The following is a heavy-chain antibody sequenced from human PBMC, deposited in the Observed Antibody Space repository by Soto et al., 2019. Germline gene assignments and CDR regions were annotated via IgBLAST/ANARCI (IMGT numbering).Heavy chain of an antibody. Sequence: QVQLVESGGGVVQPGRSLRLSCTPSGFTFSAYGMHWVRQAPGKGLEWVAAISHDGTNKYYGDSVRGRFTISRDNSKNTLYLQMNTLRNEDTAAYYCAKESRSSAVTATRVYGMDVWGQGTTVTVSS. V-gene: IGHV3-30*18. CDR3: AKESRSSAVTATRVYGMDV. CDR1: GFTFSAYG. D-gene: IGHD2-21*02. CDR2: ISHDGTNK. J-gene: IGHJ6*02.